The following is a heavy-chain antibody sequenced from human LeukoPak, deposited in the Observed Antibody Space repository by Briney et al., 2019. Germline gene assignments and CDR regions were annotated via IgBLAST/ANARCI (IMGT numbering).Heavy chain of an antibody. J-gene: IGHJ4*02. Sequence: SETLSLTCTVSGDSISSYYWSWIRQPPGKGLEWIGFIYYSGSTDYNPSLKSRVTISVDTSKNRFSLKLTSVTASDTAVYYCARFSYGTALNYWGQGTLVTVSS. D-gene: IGHD5-18*01. V-gene: IGHV4-59*01. CDR2: IYYSGST. CDR3: ARFSYGTALNY. CDR1: GDSISSYY.